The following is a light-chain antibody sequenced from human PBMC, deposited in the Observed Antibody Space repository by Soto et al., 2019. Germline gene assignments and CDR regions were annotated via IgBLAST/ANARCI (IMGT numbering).Light chain of an antibody. CDR2: GAS. J-gene: IGKJ5*01. V-gene: IGKV3-20*01. Sequence: EILLTQSPVTLSLSPGYRSTLSCSASQSVSRSYLGWYQQKPGQAPRLLMYGASIRAAGVPDRCSGSGSGTEFTLTVSSLQPEDFATYYCQQYDHLPITFGQGTRLEIK. CDR1: QSVSRSY. CDR3: QQYDHLPIT.